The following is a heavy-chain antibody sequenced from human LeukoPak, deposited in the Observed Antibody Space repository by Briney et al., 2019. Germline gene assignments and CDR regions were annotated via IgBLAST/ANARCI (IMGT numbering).Heavy chain of an antibody. Sequence: GGSLRLSCAASGFTFSSYSMNWVRQAPGKGLEWVSSISSSSSYIYYADSVKGRFTISRDNAKNSLYLQMNSLRAEDTAVYYCASNREGVVDAFDIWGQGTMVTVSS. J-gene: IGHJ3*02. CDR1: GFTFSSYS. V-gene: IGHV3-21*01. CDR3: ASNREGVVDAFDI. D-gene: IGHD1-14*01. CDR2: ISSSSSYI.